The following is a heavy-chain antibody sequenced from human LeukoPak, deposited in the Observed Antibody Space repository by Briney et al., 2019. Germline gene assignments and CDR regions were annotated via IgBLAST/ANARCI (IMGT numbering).Heavy chain of an antibody. V-gene: IGHV1-2*02. D-gene: IGHD5-18*01. CDR1: GYTFTGYY. CDR2: INPNSGGT. J-gene: IGHJ6*02. CDR3: AREGYSYGYYYGMDV. Sequence: ASVKVSCKASGYTFTGYYMHWVRQAPGQGLEWMGWINPNSGGTNYAQKFQGRVTMTRDTSISTAYMELSRLRSDDTAVYYCAREGYSYGYYYGMDVWGQGTTVTVSS.